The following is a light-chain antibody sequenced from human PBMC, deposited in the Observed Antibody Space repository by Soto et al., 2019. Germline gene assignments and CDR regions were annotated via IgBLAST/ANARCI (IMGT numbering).Light chain of an antibody. CDR3: QQFNAYPLT. J-gene: IGKJ4*01. V-gene: IGKV1-13*02. CDR2: GAS. Sequence: AIQLTQSPSSLSASVGDRVNITCRASQGISTALAWYQWRPGKAPNLLISGASRLESGVPPRFSGSASGTDFTLSIAGLLPEDFATYFCQQFNAYPLTFGGGTKVE. CDR1: QGISTA.